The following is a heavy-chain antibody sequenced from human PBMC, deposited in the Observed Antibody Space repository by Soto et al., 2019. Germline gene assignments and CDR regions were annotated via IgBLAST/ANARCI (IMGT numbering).Heavy chain of an antibody. V-gene: IGHV3-15*01. J-gene: IGHJ4*02. CDR3: TTGIYYDILTGYHNVAY. CDR2: IKSKTDGGTA. Sequence: GGSLRLSCVASGFNLSHPWMTWVRQAEGKGLEWVGRIKSKTDGGTADYAAPVKGRATISRDDSKNTVYLQMNSLKTEDTAVYYCTTGIYYDILTGYHNVAYWGQGALVTVSS. CDR1: GFNLSHPW. D-gene: IGHD3-9*01.